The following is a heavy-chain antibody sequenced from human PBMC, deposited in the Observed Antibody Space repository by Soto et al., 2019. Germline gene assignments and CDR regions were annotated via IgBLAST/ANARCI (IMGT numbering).Heavy chain of an antibody. Sequence: QVQLVQSGAEVKKPGSSVKVSCKASGGTFSSYTISWVRQAPGQGLEWMGRIIPILGIANYAQKFQGRVTITADKSTSTAYMELSSLRSEDTAVYYCARVDSGTYYYYGMDVWGQGTTVTVS. D-gene: IGHD1-26*01. CDR1: GGTFSSYT. CDR2: IIPILGIA. J-gene: IGHJ6*02. CDR3: ARVDSGTYYYYGMDV. V-gene: IGHV1-69*02.